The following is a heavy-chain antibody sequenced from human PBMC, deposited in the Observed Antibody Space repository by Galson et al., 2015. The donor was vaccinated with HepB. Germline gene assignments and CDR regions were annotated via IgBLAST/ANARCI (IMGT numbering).Heavy chain of an antibody. CDR3: ARRDYHHYGMDV. V-gene: IGHV3-33*08. D-gene: IGHD4/OR15-4a*01. CDR2: LWYDGSYE. CDR1: GFTFSDYG. J-gene: IGHJ6*02. Sequence: SLRLSCAASGFTFSDYGMHWVRQAPGKGLEWVAVLWYDGSYEDYGKSVKGRFTVSRDNSKDTLYLQMNSLRVEDTAVYHCARRDYHHYGMDVWGQGTTVTVSS.